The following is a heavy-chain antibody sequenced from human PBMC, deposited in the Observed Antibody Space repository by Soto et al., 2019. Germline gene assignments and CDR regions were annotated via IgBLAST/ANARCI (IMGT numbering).Heavy chain of an antibody. D-gene: IGHD5-18*01. J-gene: IGHJ4*02. V-gene: IGHV3-30-3*01. CDR1: GFTFSSYA. Sequence: QVQLVESGGGVVQPGRSLRLSCAASGFTFSSYAMQWVRQAPGKGLEWVAVISYDGSNKYYADSVKGRFTISRDNSKNTLYLQMNSLRAEDTAVYYCARDSYGYDYWGQGTLVTVSS. CDR2: ISYDGSNK. CDR3: ARDSYGYDY.